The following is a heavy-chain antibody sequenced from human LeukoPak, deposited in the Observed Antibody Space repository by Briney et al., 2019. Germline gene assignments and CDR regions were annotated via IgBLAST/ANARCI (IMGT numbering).Heavy chain of an antibody. Sequence: SETLSLTCTVSGGSISGSSYYWSWIRQPPGKGLEWIGYIYYSGSTYYNPSLKSRVTISVDTSKNQFSLKLSSVTAADTAVYYCASYDSEPPFDIWGQGTMVTVSS. V-gene: IGHV4-30-4*08. CDR1: GGSISGSSYY. CDR2: IYYSGST. J-gene: IGHJ3*02. CDR3: ASYDSEPPFDI. D-gene: IGHD5-12*01.